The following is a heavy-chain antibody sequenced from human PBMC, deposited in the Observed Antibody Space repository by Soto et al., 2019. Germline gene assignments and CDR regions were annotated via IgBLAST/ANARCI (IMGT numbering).Heavy chain of an antibody. V-gene: IGHV5-10-1*01. D-gene: IGHD2-2*01. CDR1: GYSFTNYW. Sequence: PEESVTISCKVSGYSFTNYWIIWVRQVPGKGLEWMGRIDTSYSYSHYSPSFQGHVTISFDKSISTGYLQWSSLKSSDTAMYYCARYCSSSSCSQLYGMDVWGQGTTVT. CDR3: ARYCSSSSCSQLYGMDV. CDR2: IDTSYSYS. J-gene: IGHJ6*02.